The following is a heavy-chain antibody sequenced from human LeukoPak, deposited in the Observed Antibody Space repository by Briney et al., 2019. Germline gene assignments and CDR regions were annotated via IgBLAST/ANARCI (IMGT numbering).Heavy chain of an antibody. J-gene: IGHJ4*02. CDR3: AKEKRGLYYYDSSGYSFDY. D-gene: IGHD3-22*01. V-gene: IGHV3-23*01. Sequence: GGSLRLSCAASGFTFSSYAMSWVRQAPGKGLEWVSAISGSGGSTYYADSVKGRFTNSRDNSKNTLYLQMNSLRAEDAAVYYCAKEKRGLYYYDSSGYSFDYWGQGTLVTVSS. CDR2: ISGSGGST. CDR1: GFTFSSYA.